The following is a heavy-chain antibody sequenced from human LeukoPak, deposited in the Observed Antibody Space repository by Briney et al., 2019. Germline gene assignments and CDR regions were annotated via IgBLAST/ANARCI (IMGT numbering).Heavy chain of an antibody. CDR1: GGSISSSSYY. CDR3: AKAPVTTCSGAYCYPFDY. Sequence: ETLSLTCTVSGGSISSSSYYWGWIRQAPGKGLEWVSAISVSGNTYHADSVKGRFTISRDSYKNTLYLQMNSLRAEDAAVYYCAKAPVTTCSGAYCYPFDYWGQGTLVTVSS. D-gene: IGHD2-15*01. V-gene: IGHV3-23*01. CDR2: ISVSGNT. J-gene: IGHJ4*02.